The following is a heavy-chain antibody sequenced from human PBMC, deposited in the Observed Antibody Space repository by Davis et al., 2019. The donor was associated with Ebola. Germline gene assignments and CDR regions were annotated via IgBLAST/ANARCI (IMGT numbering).Heavy chain of an antibody. V-gene: IGHV5-51*01. CDR3: ARGTDGYNPGGYFDP. Sequence: GESLKISCEGSGYKFPIYWIVWVRQMPGKGLECMGIIFPGDSDTRYSPSFQGQVTISADKSISTAYLQWSSLKASDTAMYYCARGTDGYNPGGYFDPWGQGTLVTVSS. CDR2: IFPGDSDT. D-gene: IGHD5-24*01. CDR1: GYKFPIYW. J-gene: IGHJ4*02.